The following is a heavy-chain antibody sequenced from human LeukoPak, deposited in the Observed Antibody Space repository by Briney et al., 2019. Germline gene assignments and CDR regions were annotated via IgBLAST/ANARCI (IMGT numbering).Heavy chain of an antibody. V-gene: IGHV1-69*05. CDR1: GGTFNSYA. D-gene: IGHD5-24*01. CDR3: ASGSLGDGYGVGDYYQYMDV. Sequence: SVKVSCKASGGTFNSYAISWVRQAPGQGLEWMGGIMPLFDTANYAQEFQGRVTFTTDESSSTAYMEVSSLRSEDTAVYYCASGSLGDGYGVGDYYQYMDVWGKGTTVTVSS. J-gene: IGHJ6*03. CDR2: IMPLFDTA.